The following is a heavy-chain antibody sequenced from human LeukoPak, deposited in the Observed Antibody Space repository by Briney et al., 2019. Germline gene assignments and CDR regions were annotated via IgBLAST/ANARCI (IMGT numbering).Heavy chain of an antibody. CDR3: ASGPYGSGPGDAFDI. V-gene: IGHV4-30-4*08. Sequence: SQTLSLTCTVSGGSISSGDYYWSWIRQPPGKGLEWIGYIYYSGSTYYNPSLKSRVTISVDTSKNQFSLKLSSVAAADTAVYYCASGPYGSGPGDAFDIWGQGTMVTVSS. CDR1: GGSISSGDYY. D-gene: IGHD3-10*01. J-gene: IGHJ3*02. CDR2: IYYSGST.